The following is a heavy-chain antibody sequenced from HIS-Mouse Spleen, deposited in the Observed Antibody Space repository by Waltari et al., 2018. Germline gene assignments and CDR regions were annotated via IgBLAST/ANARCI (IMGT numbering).Heavy chain of an antibody. D-gene: IGHD2-8*01. V-gene: IGHV3-33*06. J-gene: IGHJ4*02. CDR2: IWYDGSNK. CDR3: AKGGLMVYAIGDY. Sequence: QVQLVESGGGVVQPGRSLRLSCAASGFTFSSYGMNWVRQAPGTGLEWVAVIWYDGSNKYYADSVKGRFTISRDNSKNTLYLQMNSLRAEDTAVYYCAKGGLMVYAIGDYWGQGTLVTVSS. CDR1: GFTFSSYG.